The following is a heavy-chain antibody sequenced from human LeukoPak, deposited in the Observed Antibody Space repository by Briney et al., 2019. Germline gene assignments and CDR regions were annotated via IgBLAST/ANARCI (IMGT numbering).Heavy chain of an antibody. D-gene: IGHD6-13*01. CDR1: GGSISSYY. J-gene: IGHJ3*02. CDR2: IYYSGST. V-gene: IGHV4-59*12. Sequence: SETLSLTCTVSGGSISSYYWSWVRQPPGKGLEWIGYIYYSGSTNYNPSLKSRVTISVDTSKNQFSLKLSSVTAADTAVYYCARGRSRIAAAGTILYAFDIWGQGTMVTVSS. CDR3: ARGRSRIAAAGTILYAFDI.